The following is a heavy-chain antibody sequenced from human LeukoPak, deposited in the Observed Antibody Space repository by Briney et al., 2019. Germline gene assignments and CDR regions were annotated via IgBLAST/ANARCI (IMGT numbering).Heavy chain of an antibody. J-gene: IGHJ4*02. CDR3: AGEGKDTAMAN. V-gene: IGHV1-46*03. Sequence: ASVKVSCKASGYTFTSYYMHWVRQAPGQGLEWMGIINPSVGSTSYAQKFQCRVTMTRDTSTSTVYMELSSLSSEDTAVYYCAGEGKDTAMANWRQGTLVTVPS. D-gene: IGHD5-18*01. CDR1: GYTFTSYY. CDR2: INPSVGST.